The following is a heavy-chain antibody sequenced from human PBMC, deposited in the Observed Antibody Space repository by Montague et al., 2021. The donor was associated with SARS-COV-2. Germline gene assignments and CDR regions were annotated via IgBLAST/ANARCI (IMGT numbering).Heavy chain of an antibody. D-gene: IGHD2-2*02. CDR2: ISYDGNNK. Sequence: SLRLSCAASGFTFLSYAIHWVRQAPDKGLEWVAVISYDGNNKYYADSVKGRFTISRDNSKNTLYLQMNSLRAEDTAVYYCARVRYCSSTSCYNVYYGMDVWGQRTTVTVSS. J-gene: IGHJ6*02. CDR1: GFTFLSYA. V-gene: IGHV3-30*01. CDR3: ARVRYCSSTSCYNVYYGMDV.